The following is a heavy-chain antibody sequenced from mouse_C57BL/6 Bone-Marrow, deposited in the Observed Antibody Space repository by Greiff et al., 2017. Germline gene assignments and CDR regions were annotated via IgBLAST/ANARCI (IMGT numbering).Heavy chain of an antibody. CDR3: ATTGAY. Sequence: EVKLMESGGGLVKPGGSLKLSCAASGFTFSDYGMHWVRQAPEKGLEWVAYISSGSSTIYYADTVKGRFTISRDNAKNTLFLQMTSLRSEDTAMYYCATTGAYWGQGTLVTVSA. D-gene: IGHD1-1*01. V-gene: IGHV5-17*01. CDR1: GFTFSDYG. J-gene: IGHJ3*01. CDR2: ISSGSSTI.